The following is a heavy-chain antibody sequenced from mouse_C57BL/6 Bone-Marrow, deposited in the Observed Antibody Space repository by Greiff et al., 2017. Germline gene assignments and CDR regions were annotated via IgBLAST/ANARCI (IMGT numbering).Heavy chain of an antibody. V-gene: IGHV1-59*01. CDR3: ARGQLRYYFDD. CDR1: GYTFTSYW. CDR2: IDPSDSYT. Sequence: QVQLQQPGAELVRPGTSVKLSCKASGYTFTSYWMHWVKQRPGQGLEWIGVIDPSDSYTNYNQKFKGKATLTVDTSSSTAYMQLSSLTSEDSAVYYCARGQLRYYFDDWGKGTTLTVSS. J-gene: IGHJ2*01. D-gene: IGHD3-2*02.